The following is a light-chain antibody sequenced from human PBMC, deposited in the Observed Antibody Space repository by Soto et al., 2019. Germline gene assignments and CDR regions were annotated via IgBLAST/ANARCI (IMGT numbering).Light chain of an antibody. CDR2: GNS. V-gene: IGLV1-40*01. CDR1: SSNIGAGYD. Sequence: QSVLTQPPSVSGAPGQRVTISCTGSSSNIGAGYDVHWYQQLPGTAHKLLIYGNSNRPSGVPDLFSCSKSGTSASLAITGLQAEDEADYYCQSYDSLLSAVFGGGTKLTVL. J-gene: IGLJ3*02. CDR3: QSYDSLLSAV.